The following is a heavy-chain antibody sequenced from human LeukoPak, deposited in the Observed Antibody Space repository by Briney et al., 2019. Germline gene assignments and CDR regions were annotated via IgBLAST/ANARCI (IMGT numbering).Heavy chain of an antibody. J-gene: IGHJ5*02. Sequence: PGGSLRLSCAASGIIITSYWMSWVRQTPGKGLEWVANIKQDGSEKNYVDSVKGRFTIFRDNARNSLYLQMNSLRAEDTAVYYCASHSYSYNHWGQGTLVIVSS. V-gene: IGHV3-7*01. CDR2: IKQDGSEK. CDR3: ASHSYSYNH. D-gene: IGHD3-16*02. CDR1: GIIITSYW.